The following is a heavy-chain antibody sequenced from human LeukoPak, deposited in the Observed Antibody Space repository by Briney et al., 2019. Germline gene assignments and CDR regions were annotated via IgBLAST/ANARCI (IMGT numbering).Heavy chain of an antibody. J-gene: IGHJ5*02. CDR3: ARMDYYGSGSSRRNWFDP. Sequence: KASETLSLTCTVSGGSISSYYWSWIRQPAGKGLEWIGRIYTSGSTNYNPSLKSRVTMSVDTSKNQFSLKLSSVTAADTAVYYCARMDYYGSGSSRRNWFDPWGQGTLVTVSS. D-gene: IGHD3-10*01. CDR2: IYTSGST. V-gene: IGHV4-4*07. CDR1: GGSISSYY.